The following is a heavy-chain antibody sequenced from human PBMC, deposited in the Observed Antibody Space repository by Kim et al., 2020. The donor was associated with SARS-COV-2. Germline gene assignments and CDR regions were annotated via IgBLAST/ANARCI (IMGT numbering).Heavy chain of an antibody. CDR2: SK. Sequence: SKSYAQKVQDRDTMTRDTSTSTVYMELSSLRSEDTAVYYCARGDDDEFDPWGQGTLVTVSS. D-gene: IGHD3-16*01. J-gene: IGHJ5*02. V-gene: IGHV1-46*01. CDR3: ARGDDDEFDP.